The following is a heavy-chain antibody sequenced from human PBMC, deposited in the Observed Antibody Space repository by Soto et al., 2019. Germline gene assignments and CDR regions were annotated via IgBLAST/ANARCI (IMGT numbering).Heavy chain of an antibody. V-gene: IGHV1-24*01. CDR2: FDPEDGET. CDR3: TTSLELPLGTDV. J-gene: IGHJ6*02. Sequence: ASVKVSCKVSRYTLTELSMHWVRQAPGKGLEWMGSFDPEDGETIYTQTFQGRLTLTGDTSTDTAHMELSRLRSEDTAVYYCTTSLELPLGTDVWGQGTTVTVSS. CDR1: RYTLTELS. D-gene: IGHD1-7*01.